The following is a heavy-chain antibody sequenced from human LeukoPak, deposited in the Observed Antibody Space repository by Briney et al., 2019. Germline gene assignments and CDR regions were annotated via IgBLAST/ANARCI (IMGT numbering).Heavy chain of an antibody. CDR3: ARDSHKLHSSAYFYFFGY. CDR1: GFTVSSDY. D-gene: IGHD3-22*01. CDR2: IYGGGDT. V-gene: IGHV3-66*02. Sequence: GGSLRLSCAASGFTVSSDYMGWVRQAPGKGLEYVSIIYGGGDTFYADSVKGRFTISRDNSKNTLYLQMNSLRAEDTAVYYCARDSHKLHSSAYFYFFGYWGQGTLVSVSS. J-gene: IGHJ4*02.